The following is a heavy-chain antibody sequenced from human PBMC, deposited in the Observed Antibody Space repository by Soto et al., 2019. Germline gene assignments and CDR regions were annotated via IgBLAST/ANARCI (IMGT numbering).Heavy chain of an antibody. CDR3: ARHDRLWAFDY. J-gene: IGHJ4*02. V-gene: IGHV4-59*08. CDR1: GGSISSYY. Sequence: SETLSLTCTVSGGSISSYYWSWIRQPPGKGLEWIGYIYYSGSTNYNPSLKSRVTISVDTSKNQFSLKLSSVTAADTAVYYCARHDRLWAFDYWGQGTLVTVSS. CDR2: IYYSGST. D-gene: IGHD3-10*01.